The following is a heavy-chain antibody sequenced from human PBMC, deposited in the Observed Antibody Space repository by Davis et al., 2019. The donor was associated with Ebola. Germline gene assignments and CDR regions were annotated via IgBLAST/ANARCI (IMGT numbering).Heavy chain of an antibody. CDR2: INPSGGST. Sequence: ASVKVSCKASGYTFTSYYMHWVRQAPGQGLEWMGIINPSGGSTSYTQKFQGRVTMTRDTSTSTVYMELSSLRSEDTAVYYCARARYSSSWYMGGMDVWGKGTTVTVSS. CDR1: GYTFTSYY. V-gene: IGHV1-46*01. J-gene: IGHJ6*04. CDR3: ARARYSSSWYMGGMDV. D-gene: IGHD6-13*01.